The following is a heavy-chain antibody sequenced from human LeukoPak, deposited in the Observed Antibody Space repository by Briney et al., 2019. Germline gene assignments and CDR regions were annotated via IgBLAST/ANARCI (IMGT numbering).Heavy chain of an antibody. D-gene: IGHD5-12*01. Sequence: GGSLRLSCAASGFTLSSNYMSWVRPAPGKGLEWVAVISYDGSNKYYADSVKGRFTISRDNSKNTLYLQMNSLRAEDTAMYYCAREYSGYDYFTRYFDYWGQGTLVTVSS. CDR3: AREYSGYDYFTRYFDY. CDR2: ISYDGSNK. V-gene: IGHV3-30*03. J-gene: IGHJ4*02. CDR1: GFTLSSNY.